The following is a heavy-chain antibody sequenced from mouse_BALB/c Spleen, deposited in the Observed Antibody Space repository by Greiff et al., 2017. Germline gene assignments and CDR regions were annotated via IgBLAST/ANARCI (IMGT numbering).Heavy chain of an antibody. CDR2: INPYNGAT. J-gene: IGHJ4*01. V-gene: IGHV1-31*01. D-gene: IGHD1-1*01. CDR1: GYSFTGYY. Sequence: VQLQQSGPELVKPGASVKISCKASGYSFTGYYMHWVKQSHVKSLEWIGRINPYNGATSYNQNFKDKASLTVDRSSSTAYMELQSLTSEDSAVYYCARSGYYGSSPYAMDYWGQGTSVTVSS. CDR3: ARSGYYGSSPYAMDY.